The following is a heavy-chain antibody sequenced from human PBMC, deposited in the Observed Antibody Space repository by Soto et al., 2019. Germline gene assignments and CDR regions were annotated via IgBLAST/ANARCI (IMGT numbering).Heavy chain of an antibody. CDR1: GGTFSSYA. J-gene: IGHJ4*01. D-gene: IGHD5-12*01. CDR3: ARDRVEMATISPYYFDY. Sequence: QVQLVQSGAEVKKPGSSVKVSCKASGGTFSSYAISWVRQAPGQGLEWMGGIIPIFGTANYAQKFQGRVTITADESMSTAYMELSSLRSEDTAVYYCARDRVEMATISPYYFDYWGHGTLVTVSS. CDR2: IIPIFGTA. V-gene: IGHV1-69*01.